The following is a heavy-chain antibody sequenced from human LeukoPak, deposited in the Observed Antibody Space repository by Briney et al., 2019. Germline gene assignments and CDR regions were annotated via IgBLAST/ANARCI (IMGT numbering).Heavy chain of an antibody. CDR2: IYHSGST. Sequence: PSETLSLTCTVSGGSISSGGYYWSWIRQPPGKGLEWIGYIYHSGSTYYNPSLKSRVTISVDRSKNQFSLKLSSVTAADTAVYYCASTSAAGLDYWGQGTLVTVSS. D-gene: IGHD6-13*01. CDR3: ASTSAAGLDY. V-gene: IGHV4-30-2*01. CDR1: GGSISSGGYY. J-gene: IGHJ4*02.